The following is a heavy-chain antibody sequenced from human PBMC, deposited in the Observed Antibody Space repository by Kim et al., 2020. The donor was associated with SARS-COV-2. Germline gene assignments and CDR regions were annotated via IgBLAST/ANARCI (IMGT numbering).Heavy chain of an antibody. Sequence: SETLSLTCTVSGGSISSYYWSWIRQPPGKGLEWIGYIYYSGSTNYNPSLKSRVTISVDTSKNQFSLRLSSVTAADTALYYCAWGFSVWGQGTTVTVSS. D-gene: IGHD3-16*01. J-gene: IGHJ6*02. CDR2: IYYSGST. CDR1: GGSISSYY. CDR3: AWGFSV. V-gene: IGHV4-59*13.